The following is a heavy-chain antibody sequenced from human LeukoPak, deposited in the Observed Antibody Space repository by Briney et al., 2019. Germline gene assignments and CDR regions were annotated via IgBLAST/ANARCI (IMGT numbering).Heavy chain of an antibody. CDR2: ISTDGDNT. D-gene: IGHD1-1*01. V-gene: IGHV3-64*01. CDR3: ARVGDDDAFDI. CDR1: GFTFRSYS. J-gene: IGHJ3*02. Sequence: GGSLRLSCAASGFTFRSYSMHWVRQAPGKGLEYVSAISTDGDNTYYANSVNDRFNISRDNSKNTLFLQMGSLTADDMTIYYCARVGDDDAFDIWGQGTMVIVSS.